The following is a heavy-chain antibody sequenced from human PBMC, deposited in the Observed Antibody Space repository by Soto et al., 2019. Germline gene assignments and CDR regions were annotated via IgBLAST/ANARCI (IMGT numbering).Heavy chain of an antibody. CDR2: IRSKANSYAT. V-gene: IGHV3-73*01. Sequence: QPGGSLRLSCAASGFTFSGSAMHWVRQASGKGLEWVGRIRSKANSYATAYAASVKGRFTISRDDSKNTAYLQMNSLKTEDTAVYYCTRHKYSSSWNWFDPWGQGTLVTVSS. CDR3: TRHKYSSSWNWFDP. D-gene: IGHD6-13*01. J-gene: IGHJ5*02. CDR1: GFTFSGSA.